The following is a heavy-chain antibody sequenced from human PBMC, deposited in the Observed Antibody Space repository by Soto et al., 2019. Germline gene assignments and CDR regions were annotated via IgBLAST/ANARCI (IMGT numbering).Heavy chain of an antibody. J-gene: IGHJ4*02. CDR2: INHSGST. CDR3: ARDSRYDSSGTHSGAFDY. D-gene: IGHD3-22*01. Sequence: PSETLSLTCTVSGGSISSYYWSWIRQPPGKGLEWIGEINHSGSTNYNPSLKSRVTISVDTSKNQFSLKLSSVTAADTAVYYCARDSRYDSSGTHSGAFDYWGQGTLVTVSS. V-gene: IGHV4-34*01. CDR1: GGSISSYY.